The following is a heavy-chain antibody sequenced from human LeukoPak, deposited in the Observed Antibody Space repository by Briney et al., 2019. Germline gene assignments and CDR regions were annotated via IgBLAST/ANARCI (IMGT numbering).Heavy chain of an antibody. Sequence: AASVKVSCKASGYTFTSYYMHWVRQAPGQGLEWMGIINPSGGSTSYAQKFQGRVTMTRDTSTSTAYMELSSLRSEDTAVCYCARDRQRGRKYCGGDCYTDDAFDIWGQGTMVTVSS. J-gene: IGHJ3*02. CDR1: GYTFTSYY. CDR3: ARDRQRGRKYCGGDCYTDDAFDI. CDR2: INPSGGST. V-gene: IGHV1-46*01. D-gene: IGHD2-21*02.